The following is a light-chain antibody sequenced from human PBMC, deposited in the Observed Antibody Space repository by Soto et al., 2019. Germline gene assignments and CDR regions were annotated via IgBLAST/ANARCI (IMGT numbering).Light chain of an antibody. CDR3: GSHAGNSNLV. V-gene: IGLV2-14*01. Sequence: QSALTQPASVSGSPGQSITISCTGSSSDVGAFNYVSWYQQNPGKAPKLLIFEVGNRPSGVSHRFSGSKSGNTAYLTISGLQSEDEAEYYCGSHAGNSNLVFGGGTKLTVL. CDR2: EVG. J-gene: IGLJ3*02. CDR1: SSDVGAFNY.